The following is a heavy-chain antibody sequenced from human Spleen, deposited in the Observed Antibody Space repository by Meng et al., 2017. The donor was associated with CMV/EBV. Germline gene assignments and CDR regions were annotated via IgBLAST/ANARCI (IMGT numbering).Heavy chain of an antibody. CDR2: ISGPSTTI. Sequence: GGSLRLSCAASGFTFSTYSLNWVRQAPGKGLEWVSYISGPSTTIYYADSVKGRFTISRDNAKNSLYLQMNSLRADDTAVYYCARVRQAATNHFDYWGQGTLVTVSS. CDR3: ARVRQAATNHFDY. V-gene: IGHV3-48*04. D-gene: IGHD6-25*01. CDR1: GFTFSTYS. J-gene: IGHJ4*02.